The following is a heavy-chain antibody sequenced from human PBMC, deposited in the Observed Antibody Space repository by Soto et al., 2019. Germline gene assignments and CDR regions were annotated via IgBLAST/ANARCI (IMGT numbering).Heavy chain of an antibody. CDR2: INHGGRT. CDR3: ARGRTGMDV. J-gene: IGHJ6*02. CDR1: GGSFSGYY. V-gene: IGHV4-34*01. Sequence: SETLSLTCAVYGGSFSGYYWSWIRQPPGKGLEWIGEINHGGRTNYSPSLKSRLTISVDTSKNQFSLKLTSVTAADTAVYYCARGRTGMDVWGQGTTVTVYS.